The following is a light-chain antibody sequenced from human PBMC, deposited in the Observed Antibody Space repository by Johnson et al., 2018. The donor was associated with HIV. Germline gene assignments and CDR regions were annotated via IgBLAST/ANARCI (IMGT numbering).Light chain of an antibody. CDR3: GTWDSSLSGGV. V-gene: IGLV1-51*02. J-gene: IGLJ1*01. CDR2: EIN. Sequence: QSVLTQPPSVSAAPGQKVTISCSGSSSNIGNNYVSWYQHLPGRAPKLLIYEINKRPSGIPDRFSGSKSGTSATLGITGLQTGDEADYYCGTWDSSLSGGVFGTGTKVTVL. CDR1: SSNIGNNY.